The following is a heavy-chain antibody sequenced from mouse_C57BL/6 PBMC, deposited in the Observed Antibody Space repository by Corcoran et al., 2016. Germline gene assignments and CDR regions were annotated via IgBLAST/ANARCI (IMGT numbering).Heavy chain of an antibody. CDR2: IYPGDGDT. CDR3: ARGDFVTTVVAPYFDY. Sequence: QVQLQQSGAAQVKRGASVKMSCKASGYAFSSYWMNWVEQRTGKGLEWIGQIYPGDGDTNYNGKFKGKATLTADKSSSTAYMQLSSLTSEDSAVYFCARGDFVTTVVAPYFDYWGQGTTLTVSS. D-gene: IGHD1-1*01. J-gene: IGHJ2*01. CDR1: GYAFSSYW. V-gene: IGHV1-80*01.